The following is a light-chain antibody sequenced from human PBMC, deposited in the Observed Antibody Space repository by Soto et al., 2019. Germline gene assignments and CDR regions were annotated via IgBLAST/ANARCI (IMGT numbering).Light chain of an antibody. V-gene: IGKV3-11*01. CDR2: DAS. CDR3: QQRGHWPS. Sequence: EIVLTQSPATLSLSPGERATLSCRASQGLDNYLAWYQHKPGQAPRLLIYDASTRATDIPPRFSGSGSGTDFTLTISSLAPEDFAVYYCQQRGHWPSFGGGTNVEIK. CDR1: QGLDNY. J-gene: IGKJ4*01.